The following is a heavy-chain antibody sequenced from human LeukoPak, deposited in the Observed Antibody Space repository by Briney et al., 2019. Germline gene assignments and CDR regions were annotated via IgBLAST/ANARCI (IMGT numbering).Heavy chain of an antibody. CDR3: ARDGNRAAAINSDAFDI. D-gene: IGHD6-13*01. V-gene: IGHV1-2*02. CDR2: INPNSGGT. J-gene: IGHJ3*02. CDR1: GYTFTGNF. Sequence: ASVKVSCKASGYTFTGNFMHWVRQAPGQGLEWMGWINPNSGGTNYAQKFQGRVTITADESTSTAYMELSSLRSEDTAVYYCARDGNRAAAINSDAFDIWGQGTMVTVSS.